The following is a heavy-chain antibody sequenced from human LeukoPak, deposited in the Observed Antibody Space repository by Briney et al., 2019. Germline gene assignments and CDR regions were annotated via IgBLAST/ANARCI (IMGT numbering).Heavy chain of an antibody. CDR3: ARTNYGDYYYYYMDV. CDR1: GGSISNSNW. J-gene: IGHJ6*03. V-gene: IGHV4-4*02. CDR2: IYHSGST. Sequence: SETLSLTCAVSGGSISNSNWWSWVRQPPGKGLEWIGEIYHSGSTNYNPSLKSRVTISVDKSKNQFSLKLSSVTAADTAVYYCARTNYGDYYYYYMDVWGKGTTVTVSS. D-gene: IGHD4-17*01.